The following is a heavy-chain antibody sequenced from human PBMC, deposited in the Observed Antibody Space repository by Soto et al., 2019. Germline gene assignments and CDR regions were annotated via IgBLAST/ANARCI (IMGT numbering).Heavy chain of an antibody. V-gene: IGHV1-18*01. J-gene: IGHJ4*02. CDR2: ISAHNGNT. CDR3: ARGRYGDY. CDR1: GYTFTSYG. D-gene: IGHD1-1*01. Sequence: QVHLVQSGAEVKKPGASVKVSCKASGYTFTSYGITWVRQAPGQGREWIGWISAHNGNTDYAQKLQGRVIVTRDTSTSTAYMELRSLISDDTAVYYCARGRYGDYWGQGALVSVSS.